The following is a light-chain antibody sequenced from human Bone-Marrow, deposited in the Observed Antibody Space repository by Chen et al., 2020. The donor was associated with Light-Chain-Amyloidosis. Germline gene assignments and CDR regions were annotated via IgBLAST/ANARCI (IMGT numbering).Light chain of an antibody. CDR3: QSYQGSSQGV. J-gene: IGLJ3*02. CDR1: SGSIATNY. CDR2: EDD. V-gene: IGLV6-57*01. Sequence: NFMLTQPHSVSESPGKKVIISCTRSSGSIATNYVQWYQQRPGSSPTTVIYEDDQRPSGVPDRVSGSIDRSSNSASLTISGLNTEDEADYYCQSYQGSSQGVFGGGTKLTVL.